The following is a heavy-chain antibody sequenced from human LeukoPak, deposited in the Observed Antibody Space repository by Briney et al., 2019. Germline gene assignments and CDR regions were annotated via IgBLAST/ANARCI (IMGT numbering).Heavy chain of an antibody. CDR3: ARAGEIAAAGAMDNWFDP. V-gene: IGHV1-2*02. J-gene: IGHJ5*02. CDR2: INPNSGGT. Sequence: GGSVKVSCKASGYTFTGYYMHWVRQAPGEGGEWMGWINPNSGGTNYAQKFQRSVTMTRDTSISTAYMELISLRSDDTAVYYCARAGEIAAAGAMDNWFDPWGQGTLVTVSS. D-gene: IGHD6-13*01. CDR1: GYTFTGYY.